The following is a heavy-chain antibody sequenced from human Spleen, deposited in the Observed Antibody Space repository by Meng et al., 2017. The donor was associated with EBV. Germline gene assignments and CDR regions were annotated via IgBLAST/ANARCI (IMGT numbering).Heavy chain of an antibody. J-gene: IGHJ5*02. CDR2: INTNIGNP. D-gene: IGHD7-27*01. CDR1: GYTFTNYA. V-gene: IGHV7-4-1*02. Sequence: QVQLVQSGSELKKPGASVKVSCKASGYTFTNYAISWVRQAPGQGLEWMGWINTNIGNPIYAQAFTGRFVFSLDTSVSTAYLEITTLKAEDTAIYYCARQGLWGNWFDPWGQGTLVTVSS. CDR3: ARQGLWGNWFDP.